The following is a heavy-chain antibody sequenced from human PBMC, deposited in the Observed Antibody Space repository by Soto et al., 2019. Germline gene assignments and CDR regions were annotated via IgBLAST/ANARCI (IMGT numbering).Heavy chain of an antibody. J-gene: IGHJ6*02. CDR3: ARHRMIVGVTVPYHYYGMDV. CDR1: GGSISSYY. Sequence: PSETLSLTCTVSGGSISSYYWSWIRQPPGKGLEWIGYFHYIGSTNYNPSLKSRVTISVDTSKNQFSLKLSSVTAADAAVYYCARHRMIVGVTVPYHYYGMDVWGQGTTVTVS. CDR2: FHYIGST. D-gene: IGHD1-26*01. V-gene: IGHV4-59*08.